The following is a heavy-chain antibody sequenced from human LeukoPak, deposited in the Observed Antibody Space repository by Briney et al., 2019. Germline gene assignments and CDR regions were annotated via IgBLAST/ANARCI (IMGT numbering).Heavy chain of an antibody. CDR1: GFTFSNYW. Sequence: GGSLRLSCGASGFTFSNYWMSWVRQAPGKGLEWVANIQKDGSEKHYVASVEGRFIISRDNAENSLFLQLNSLRVDDTAVYYCVRLWDSSGFFGYWGQGALVTVSS. J-gene: IGHJ4*02. CDR3: VRLWDSSGFFGY. CDR2: IQKDGSEK. V-gene: IGHV3-7*01. D-gene: IGHD3-22*01.